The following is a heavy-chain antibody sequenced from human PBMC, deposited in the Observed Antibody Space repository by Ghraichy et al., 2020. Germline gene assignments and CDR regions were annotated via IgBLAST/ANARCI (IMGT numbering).Heavy chain of an antibody. Sequence: GASLNISCAASGFTFSSYWMHWVRQAPGKGLVWVSRINSGGSATNYADSVKGRFTISRDNAKNTLYLQMNSLRAEDTAVYYCAREQYTFGTIGVYYFDYWGQGTLVTVSS. CDR1: GFTFSSYW. D-gene: IGHD1-14*01. CDR3: AREQYTFGTIGVYYFDY. CDR2: INSGGSAT. V-gene: IGHV3-74*01. J-gene: IGHJ4*02.